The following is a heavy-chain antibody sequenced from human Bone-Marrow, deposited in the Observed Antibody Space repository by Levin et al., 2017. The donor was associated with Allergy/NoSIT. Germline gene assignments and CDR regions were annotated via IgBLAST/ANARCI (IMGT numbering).Heavy chain of an antibody. CDR3: AKVIVGGRKIDD. D-gene: IGHD1-26*01. CDR2: IGGGGGST. V-gene: IGHV3-23*01. CDR1: GFTFSSYA. Sequence: GGSLRLSCAASGFTFSSYAMSWVRQAPGKGLEWVSAIGGGGGSTYYADSVKGRFTIPRDNSKNTLYLQMNSLRAEDTAVYYCAKVIVGGRKIDDGGQGALVTVSS. J-gene: IGHJ4*02.